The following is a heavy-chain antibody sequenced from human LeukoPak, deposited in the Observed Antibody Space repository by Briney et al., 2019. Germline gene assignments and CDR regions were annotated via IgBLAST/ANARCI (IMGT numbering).Heavy chain of an antibody. CDR1: GYTFTGYY. V-gene: IGHV1-2*02. CDR3: ARDLYYYDSSGSPFDY. J-gene: IGHJ4*02. Sequence: ASVKVSCKASGYTFTGYYMHWVRRAPGQGLEWMGWINPNSGGTNYAQKFQGRVTMTRDTSIGTAYMELSRLRSDDTAVYYCARDLYYYDSSGSPFDYWGRGTLVTVSS. D-gene: IGHD3-22*01. CDR2: INPNSGGT.